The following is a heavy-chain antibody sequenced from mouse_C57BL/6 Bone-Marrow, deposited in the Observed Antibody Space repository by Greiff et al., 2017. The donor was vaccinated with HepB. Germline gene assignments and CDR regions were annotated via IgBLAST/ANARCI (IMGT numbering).Heavy chain of an antibody. D-gene: IGHD1-1*01. V-gene: IGHV1-18*01. CDR1: GYTFTDYN. CDR2: INPNNGST. Sequence: VQLQQSGPELVKPGASVKIPCKASGYTFTDYNMDWVKQSHGKRLEWIGDINPNNGSTNYNQKFKGKATLTVDKSSSTAYMELRSLTSEDTAVYYCAGSYYYGSSTWYFDVWGKGTTVTVSS. CDR3: AGSYYYGSSTWYFDV. J-gene: IGHJ1*03.